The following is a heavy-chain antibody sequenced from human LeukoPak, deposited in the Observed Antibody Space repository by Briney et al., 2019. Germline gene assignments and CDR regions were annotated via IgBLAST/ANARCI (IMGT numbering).Heavy chain of an antibody. Sequence: SETLSLTCTVSGGSISSYYWSWIRQPPGKGLEWIGYIYYSGSTDYNPSLKSRVTISVDTSKNQFSLKLSSVTAADTAVYYCARHSTSGYYYDFDYWGQGTLVTVSS. CDR3: ARHSTSGYYYDFDY. D-gene: IGHD3-22*01. CDR2: IYYSGST. J-gene: IGHJ4*02. CDR1: GGSISSYY. V-gene: IGHV4-59*08.